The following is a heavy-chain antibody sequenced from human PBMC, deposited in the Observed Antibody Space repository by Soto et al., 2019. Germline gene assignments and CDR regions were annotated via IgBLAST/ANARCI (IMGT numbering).Heavy chain of an antibody. CDR2: INPNSGGT. D-gene: IGHD3-16*02. V-gene: IGHV1-2*04. CDR1: GYTFTGYY. CDR3: AREVYDYVWGSYRYTKYYFDY. J-gene: IGHJ4*02. Sequence: GASVKVSCKASGYTFTGYYMHWVRQAPGQGLEWMGWINPNSGGTNYAQKFQGWVTMTRDTSISTAYMELSRLRSDDTAVYYCAREVYDYVWGSYRYTKYYFDYWGQGTLVTVSS.